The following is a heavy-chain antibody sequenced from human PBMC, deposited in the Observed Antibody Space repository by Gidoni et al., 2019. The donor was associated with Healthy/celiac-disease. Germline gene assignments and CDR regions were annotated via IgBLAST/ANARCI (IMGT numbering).Heavy chain of an antibody. CDR3: AKDQIRIRATGY. V-gene: IGHV3-23*01. J-gene: IGHJ4*02. CDR2: ISGSGGST. Sequence: EVQLLASGGGLVQPGGSLRPSCAASGFTFSIYAMSWVRQAPGKGLGWVSAISGSGGSTYYADSVKGRFTISRDNSKNTLYLQMNSLRAEDTAVYYCAKDQIRIRATGYWGQGTLVTVSS. CDR1: GFTFSIYA. D-gene: IGHD3-10*01.